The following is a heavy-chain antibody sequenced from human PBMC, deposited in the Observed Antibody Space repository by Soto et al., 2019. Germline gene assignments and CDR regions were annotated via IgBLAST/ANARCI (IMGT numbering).Heavy chain of an antibody. CDR3: AKRPDFIAGRPAFFDY. V-gene: IGHV3-23*01. Sequence: GGSLRLSCAASGFTFSNYAMSWVRQAPGKGLEWVSSISGSGGNTDYTDSVKGRFAISRDNSRNTLYLQINSLRAEDTAFYYCAKRPDFIAGRPAFFDYWGQGTLVTVSS. D-gene: IGHD6-6*01. CDR2: ISGSGGNT. CDR1: GFTFSNYA. J-gene: IGHJ4*02.